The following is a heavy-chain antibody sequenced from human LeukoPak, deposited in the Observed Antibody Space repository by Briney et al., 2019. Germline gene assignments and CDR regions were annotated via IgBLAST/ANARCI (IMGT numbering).Heavy chain of an antibody. Sequence: GGSLRLSCAASGFTFSSYGMHWVRQAPGKGLEWVAFIRYDGSNKYYADSVKGRFTISRDNSKNTLYLQMNSLRAEDTAVYYCAKGGGAYDYYYYYMDVWGKGTTVTVSS. CDR3: AKGGGAYDYYYYYMDV. CDR2: IRYDGSNK. CDR1: GFTFSSYG. D-gene: IGHD3-16*01. J-gene: IGHJ6*03. V-gene: IGHV3-30*02.